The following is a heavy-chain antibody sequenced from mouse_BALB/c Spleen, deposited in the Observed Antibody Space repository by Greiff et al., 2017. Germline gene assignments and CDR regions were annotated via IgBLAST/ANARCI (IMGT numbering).Heavy chain of an antibody. CDR1: GFTFSSYT. J-gene: IGHJ2*01. V-gene: IGHV5-6-4*01. D-gene: IGHD1-1*01. CDR3: TRVTTVYYFDY. CDR2: ISSGGSYT. Sequence: EVTLVESGGGLVKPGGSLKLSCAASGFTFSSYTMSWVRQTPEKRLEWVATISSGGSYTYYPDSVKGRFTISRDNAKNTLYLQMSSLKSEDTAMYYCTRVTTVYYFDYWGQGTTLTVSS.